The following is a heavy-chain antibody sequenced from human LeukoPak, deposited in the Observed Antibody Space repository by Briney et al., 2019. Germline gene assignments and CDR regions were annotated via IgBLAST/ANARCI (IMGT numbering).Heavy chain of an antibody. CDR3: ARDHRYAFDK. Sequence: GGSLRLSCAASGFNFIDYSMNWVRQAPGKGQEWISYIGISSGNTKYADSVKGRFTISRDKARNSLYLQMNSLRVEDTAVYYCARDHRYAFDKWGHGTLVTVSS. CDR2: IGISSGNT. D-gene: IGHD5-12*01. V-gene: IGHV3-48*01. J-gene: IGHJ4*01. CDR1: GFNFIDYS.